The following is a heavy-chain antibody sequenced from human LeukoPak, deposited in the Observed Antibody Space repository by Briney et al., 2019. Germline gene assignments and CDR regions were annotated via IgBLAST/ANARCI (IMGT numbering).Heavy chain of an antibody. V-gene: IGHV1-46*01. CDR2: INPSGGST. J-gene: IGHJ4*02. CDR3: ARDSASTTVVTLGFDY. D-gene: IGHD4-23*01. CDR1: RYTFTSYY. Sequence: GASVKVSCKASRYTFTSYYMHWVRQAPGQGLEWMGIINPSGGSTSYAQKFQGRVTMTRDMSTSTVYMELSSLRSEDTAVYYCARDSASTTVVTLGFDYWGQGTLVTVSS.